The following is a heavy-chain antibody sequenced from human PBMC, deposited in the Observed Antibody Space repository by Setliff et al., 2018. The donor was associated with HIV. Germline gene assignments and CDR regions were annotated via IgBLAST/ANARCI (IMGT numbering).Heavy chain of an antibody. J-gene: IGHJ4*02. V-gene: IGHV1-2*06. CDR2: INPNSGGT. CDR1: GDTFTDYY. Sequence: ASVKVSCKASGDTFTDYYFHWLRQAPGQGLEWMGRINPNSGGTNYAQKFRGRVTMTRDTSISTAYMELSSLRSDDTAVYYCARDDRAVATILWGQGTLVTVSS. CDR3: ARDDRAVATIL. D-gene: IGHD5-12*01.